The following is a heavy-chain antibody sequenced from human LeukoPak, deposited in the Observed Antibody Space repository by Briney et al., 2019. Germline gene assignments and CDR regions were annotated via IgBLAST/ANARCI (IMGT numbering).Heavy chain of an antibody. J-gene: IGHJ1*01. CDR3: ARDGISRPYPPYFQH. CDR1: GFTFSSYG. V-gene: IGHV3-7*01. CDR2: IKQDGSEK. Sequence: GGSLRLSCAASGFTFSSYGMSWVRQAPGKGLEWVANIKQDGSEKYYVDSVKGRFTISRDNAKNSLYLQMNSLRAEDTAVYYCARDGISRPYPPYFQHWGQGTLVTVSS. D-gene: IGHD3-3*02.